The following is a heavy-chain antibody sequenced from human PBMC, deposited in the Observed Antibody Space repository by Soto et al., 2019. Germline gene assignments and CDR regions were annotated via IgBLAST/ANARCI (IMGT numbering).Heavy chain of an antibody. D-gene: IGHD3-16*02. J-gene: IGHJ5*02. V-gene: IGHV2-5*02. CDR2: IYWDDDK. CDR3: AHRRGYDYVWGSYRLNWFDP. CDR1: GFSLSTSGVG. Sequence: QITLKESGPTLVKPTQTLTLTCTFSGFSLSTSGVGVGWIRQPPGKALEWLALIYWDDDKRYSPSLKSRLTITKDTSKTPVVLTMTNMDPVDTATYYCAHRRGYDYVWGSYRLNWFDPWGQGTLVTVSS.